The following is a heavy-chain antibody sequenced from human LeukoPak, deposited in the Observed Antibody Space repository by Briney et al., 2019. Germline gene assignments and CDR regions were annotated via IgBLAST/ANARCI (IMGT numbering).Heavy chain of an antibody. V-gene: IGHV4-59*12. CDR3: ARELRFLEWLLYRNWFDP. J-gene: IGHJ5*02. CDR2: ISYSGST. Sequence: SETLSLTCTVSGGSISSYYWSWIRQPPGKGLEWIGYISYSGSTNYNPSLKSRVTISVDTSENQFSLKLSSVTAADTAVYYCARELRFLEWLLYRNWFDPWGQGTLVTVSS. D-gene: IGHD3-3*01. CDR1: GGSISSYY.